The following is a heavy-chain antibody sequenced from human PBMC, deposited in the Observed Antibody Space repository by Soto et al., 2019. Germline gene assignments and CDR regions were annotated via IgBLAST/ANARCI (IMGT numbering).Heavy chain of an antibody. Sequence: GGSLRLSCAASGFTFNSYPMSWVRQAPGKGLEWVSAISGSGGSTYYADSVKGRFTISRDNSKNTLYLQMNSLRAEDTAVYYCARVGSGVRWCFYYFASWGDGA. CDR1: GFTFNSYP. CDR3: ARVGSGVRWCFYYFAS. J-gene: IGHJ4*01. D-gene: IGHD2-15*01. V-gene: IGHV3-23*01. CDR2: ISGSGGST.